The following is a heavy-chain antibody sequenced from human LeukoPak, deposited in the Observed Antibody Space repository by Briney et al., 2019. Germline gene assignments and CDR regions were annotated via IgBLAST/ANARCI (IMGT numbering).Heavy chain of an antibody. V-gene: IGHV4-34*01. J-gene: IGHJ4*02. CDR3: ARGLAPTGAHYEAGYYYFDS. CDR2: INHSGSS. CDR1: GPSLSGYS. D-gene: IGHD4/OR15-4a*01. Sequence: ASETLSLACAVYGPSLSGYSCTWIRQTPGKGIGWIGPINHSGSSNTKSSLRSRVSISVATSKSQFYMELTSVTAADTGIYYCARGLAPTGAHYEAGYYYFDSWGQGVLVTVSS.